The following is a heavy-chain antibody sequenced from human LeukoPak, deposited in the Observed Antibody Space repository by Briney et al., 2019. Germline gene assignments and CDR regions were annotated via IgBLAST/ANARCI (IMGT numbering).Heavy chain of an antibody. CDR1: GYTFTSYY. D-gene: IGHD3-10*01. J-gene: IGHJ6*02. Sequence: ASVKVSCKASGYTFTSYYMHWVRQAPGQGLEWMGIINPSGGSTSYAQKFQGRVTMTRDTSTSTVYMELSSLRSEDTAVYYCAIPVRDYYGSGSKNYYYYGMDVWGQGTTVTVSS. CDR3: AIPVRDYYGSGSKNYYYYGMDV. CDR2: INPSGGST. V-gene: IGHV1-46*01.